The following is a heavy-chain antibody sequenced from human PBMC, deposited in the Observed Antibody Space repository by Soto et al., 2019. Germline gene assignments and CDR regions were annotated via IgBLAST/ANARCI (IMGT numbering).Heavy chain of an antibody. D-gene: IGHD3-22*01. V-gene: IGHV1-69*01. CDR3: ARGWGEDSSDYFYAY. J-gene: IGHJ4*02. CDR2: IIPIFGTP. Sequence: QVQLVQSGAEVRKPGSSVKVSCKASGGTFSRLAISWVRQAPGQGLEWMGGIIPIFGTPNHAQKFQGRLTITADEATSTVHMELSSLRSEDTAICYCARGWGEDSSDYFYAYWGQGTLVIVSS. CDR1: GGTFSRLA.